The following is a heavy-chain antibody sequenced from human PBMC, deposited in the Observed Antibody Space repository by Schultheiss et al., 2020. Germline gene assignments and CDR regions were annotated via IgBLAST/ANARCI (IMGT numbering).Heavy chain of an antibody. CDR1: GFTFSRYG. CDR2: ISYDGSNK. D-gene: IGHD2-2*01. J-gene: IGHJ6*04. Sequence: GGSLRLSCAASGFTFSRYGMHWVRQAPGKGLEWVAVISYDGSNKYYADSVKGRFTISRDNSKNTLYLQMNSLRAEDTAVYYCAKDGGYCSSTSCYEVPWYYYYGMDVWGKGTT. V-gene: IGHV3-30*18. CDR3: AKDGGYCSSTSCYEVPWYYYYGMDV.